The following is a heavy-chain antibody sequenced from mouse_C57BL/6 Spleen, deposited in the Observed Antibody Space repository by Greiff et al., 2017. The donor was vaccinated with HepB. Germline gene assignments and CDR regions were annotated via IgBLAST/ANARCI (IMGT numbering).Heavy chain of an antibody. CDR3: ARWNFDY. CDR2: INPSTGGT. J-gene: IGHJ2*01. V-gene: IGHV1-42*01. CDR1: GYSFTGYY. Sequence: VQLQQSGPELVKPGASVKISCKASGYSFTGYYMNWVKQNPEKSLEWIGEINPSTGGTTYNQKFKAKATLTVDKSSSTAYMQLKSLTSEDSAVYYCARWNFDYWGQGTTLTVSS.